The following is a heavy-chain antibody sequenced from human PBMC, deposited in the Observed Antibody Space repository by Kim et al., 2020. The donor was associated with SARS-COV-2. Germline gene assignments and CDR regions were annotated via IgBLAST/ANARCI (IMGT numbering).Heavy chain of an antibody. CDR3: AKAGGWYGLDRPFDY. D-gene: IGHD6-19*01. Sequence: DSVKGRFTICRENSKNTLYLQMDSLRAGDTAVYYCAKAGGWYGLDRPFDYWGQGTLVTVSS. V-gene: IGHV3-23*01. J-gene: IGHJ4*02.